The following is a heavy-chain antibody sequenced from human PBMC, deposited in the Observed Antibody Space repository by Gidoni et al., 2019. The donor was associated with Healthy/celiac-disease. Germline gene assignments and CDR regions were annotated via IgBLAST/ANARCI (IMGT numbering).Heavy chain of an antibody. CDR1: GDSVSSNSAA. CDR2: TYYRSKWYN. Sequence: QVQLQQSGPGLVKPSQTLSLTCATSGDSVSSNSAAWNWIRQSPSRGLEWLGRTYYRSKWYNDYAVSVKSRITINPDTSKNQFSLQLNSVTPEDTAVYYCARALARSIAVAGTMLYYYYGMDVWGQGTTVTVSS. D-gene: IGHD6-19*01. J-gene: IGHJ6*02. V-gene: IGHV6-1*01. CDR3: ARALARSIAVAGTMLYYYYGMDV.